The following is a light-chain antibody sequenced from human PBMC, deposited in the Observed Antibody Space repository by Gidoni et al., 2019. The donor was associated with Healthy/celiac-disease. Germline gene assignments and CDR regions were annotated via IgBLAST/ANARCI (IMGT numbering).Light chain of an antibody. Sequence: QSALTQPASGSGSPGQSITISCTGTSSDVGGYNYVSWYQQNPGKATKLMIYEVSNRPSGVSNRFSGSKSGNTASLTISGLQAEDEADYYCSSYTSSSTLEVFGTGTKVTVL. V-gene: IGLV2-14*01. CDR1: SSDVGGYNY. J-gene: IGLJ1*01. CDR3: SSYTSSSTLEV. CDR2: EVS.